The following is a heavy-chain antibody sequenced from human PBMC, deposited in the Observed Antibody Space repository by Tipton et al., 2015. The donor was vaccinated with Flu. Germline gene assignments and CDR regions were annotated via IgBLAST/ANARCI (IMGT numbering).Heavy chain of an antibody. D-gene: IGHD3-10*01. CDR1: GFSVSSNS. CDR2: IYSGSST. V-gene: IGHV3-53*01. Sequence: SLRLSCAASGFSVSSNSMNWVRQAPGKGLEWVSVIYSGSSTYYADSVKGRFTISRDNSKNTLYLQMNSLRAEDTAVYYCAKDRVIRGVMGRFDYWGQGTLVTVSS. J-gene: IGHJ4*02. CDR3: AKDRVIRGVMGRFDY.